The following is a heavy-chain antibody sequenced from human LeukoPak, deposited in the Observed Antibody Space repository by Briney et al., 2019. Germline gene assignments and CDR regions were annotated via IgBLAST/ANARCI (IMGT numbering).Heavy chain of an antibody. CDR1: GGTFSSYA. CDR3: AREQQLATGSRYYYYGMDV. CDR2: IIPIFGTA. D-gene: IGHD6-13*01. J-gene: IGHJ6*04. V-gene: IGHV1-69*06. Sequence: SVKVSCKASGGTFSSYAVSWVRQAPGQGLEWMGGIIPIFGTANYAQKFQGRVTITADKSTSTAYMELSSLRSEDTAVYYCAREQQLATGSRYYYYGMDVWGKGTTVTVSS.